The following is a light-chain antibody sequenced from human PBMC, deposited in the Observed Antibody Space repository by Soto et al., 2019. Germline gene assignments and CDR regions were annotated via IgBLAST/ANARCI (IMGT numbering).Light chain of an antibody. Sequence: EILLTQSPDTLSLSPGERATLSCRAAQSVGTRLAWYQHKTGQAPRLLISGASSRSTGIPDRFTGSGSETSFTLTISRLEPEDFALYYCQHSQSCHPITFGQGTRLEIK. V-gene: IGKV3-20*01. CDR2: GAS. CDR1: QSVGTR. J-gene: IGKJ5*01. CDR3: QHSQSCHPIT.